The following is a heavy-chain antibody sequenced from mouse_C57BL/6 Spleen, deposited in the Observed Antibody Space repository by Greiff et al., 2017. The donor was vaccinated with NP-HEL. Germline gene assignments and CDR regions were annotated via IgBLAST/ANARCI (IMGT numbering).Heavy chain of an antibody. CDR2: ISSGGSYT. V-gene: IGHV5-6*01. CDR3: ARQTTVVGYFDV. D-gene: IGHD1-1*01. J-gene: IGHJ1*03. CDR1: GFTFSSYG. Sequence: EVMLVESGGDLVKPGGSLKLSCAASGFTFSSYGMSWVRQTPDKRLEWVATISSGGSYTYYPDSVKGRFTISRDNAKNTLYLQMSSLKSEDTAMYYCARQTTVVGYFDVWGTGTTVTVSS.